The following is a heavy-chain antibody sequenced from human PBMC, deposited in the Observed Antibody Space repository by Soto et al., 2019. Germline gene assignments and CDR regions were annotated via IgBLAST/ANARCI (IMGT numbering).Heavy chain of an antibody. CDR3: AREGCSGGSCYYFDY. V-gene: IGHV4-31*03. D-gene: IGHD2-15*01. CDR1: GGSISSGGYY. J-gene: IGHJ4*02. CDR2: IYYSGST. Sequence: SETLSLTCTVSGGSISSGGYYWSWIRQHPGKGLEWIGYIYYSGSTYYNPSLKSRVTISVDTSKNQFSLKLSSVTAADTAVYYCAREGCSGGSCYYFDYWGQGTLVTVSS.